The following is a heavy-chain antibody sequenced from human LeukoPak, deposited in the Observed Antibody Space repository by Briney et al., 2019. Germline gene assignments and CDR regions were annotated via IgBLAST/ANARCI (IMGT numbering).Heavy chain of an antibody. Sequence: GASVKVSCKASGYTFTGYYMHWVRQAPGQGLEWMGWINPNSGGTNYAQKFQGRVTMTRDTSISTAYMELSRLRSDDTAVYYCARAGDLDGSGSYSIDYWGQGTLVTVSS. D-gene: IGHD3-10*01. CDR2: INPNSGGT. V-gene: IGHV1-2*02. CDR3: ARAGDLDGSGSYSIDY. CDR1: GYTFTGYY. J-gene: IGHJ4*02.